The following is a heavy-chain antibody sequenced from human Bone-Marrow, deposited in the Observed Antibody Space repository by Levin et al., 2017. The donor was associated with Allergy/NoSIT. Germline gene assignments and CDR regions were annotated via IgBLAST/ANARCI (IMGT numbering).Heavy chain of an antibody. Sequence: GESLKISCKASGYPFTTYGISWVRQAPGQGLEWMGWISSSNGGTHYAQNFQGRVTMTTDTSARTAYMELRSLRSDDTAVYFCARVRVAGSGSYNHQGWFDPWGQGTLVTVSS. CDR1: GYPFTTYG. CDR3: ARVRVAGSGSYNHQGWFDP. D-gene: IGHD3-10*01. J-gene: IGHJ5*02. V-gene: IGHV1-18*01. CDR2: ISSSNGGT.